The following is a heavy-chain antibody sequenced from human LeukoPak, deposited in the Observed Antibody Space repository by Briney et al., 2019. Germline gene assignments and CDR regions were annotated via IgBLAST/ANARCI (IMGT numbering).Heavy chain of an antibody. CDR2: IYTSGST. J-gene: IGHJ5*02. CDR1: GGSISSYY. CDR3: ARDLPTTVTTGWFDP. D-gene: IGHD4-11*01. Sequence: PSETLSLTCTASGGSISSYYWSWIRQPAGKGLKWIGRIYTSGSTNYNPSLKSRVTMSVDTSKNQFSLKLSSVTAADTAVYYCARDLPTTVTTGWFDPWGQGTLVTVSS. V-gene: IGHV4-4*07.